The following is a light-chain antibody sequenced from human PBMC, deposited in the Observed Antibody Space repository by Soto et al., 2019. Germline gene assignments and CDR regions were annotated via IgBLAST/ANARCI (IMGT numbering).Light chain of an antibody. Sequence: QPVLTQSPSASASLGASVNLTCTLDSGHSAYAIAWHQLQPEKGPRFLMKLNSDGSLTKGDGIPDRFSGSSSGAERYLTISSLESEDEAAYYCHTLGTGDVGFGGGTKLTVL. V-gene: IGLV4-69*01. CDR3: HTLGTGDVG. CDR1: SGHSAYA. J-gene: IGLJ2*01. CDR2: LNSDGSL.